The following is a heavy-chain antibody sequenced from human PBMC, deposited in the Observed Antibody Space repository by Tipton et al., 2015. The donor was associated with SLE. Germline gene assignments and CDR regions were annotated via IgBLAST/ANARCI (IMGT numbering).Heavy chain of an antibody. D-gene: IGHD2/OR15-2a*01. CDR3: AKQPYFHYYMDV. Sequence: AESGFTFSDCAMTWVRQAPGKGLEWVSTVTGGNDRIYYADSVKGRFTISSDFSKTTLYLQMNNLRAADTAVYFCAKQPYFHYYMDVWGKGTTVTVSS. V-gene: IGHV3-23*01. CDR2: VTGGNDRI. J-gene: IGHJ6*03. CDR1: GFTFSDCA.